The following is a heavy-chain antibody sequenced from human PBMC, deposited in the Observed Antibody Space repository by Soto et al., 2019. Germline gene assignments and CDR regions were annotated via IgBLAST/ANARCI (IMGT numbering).Heavy chain of an antibody. CDR2: IYSGGST. Sequence: EVQLVESGGGLVQPGGSLRLSCAASGFTVSSNYMNWVRQAPGKGLEWVSVIYSGGSTYYADSVKGRFTISRDKSKNTLSLQMNSLRAEDTAVYYCARDFVHGDHPEYFQHWGQGTLVTVSS. D-gene: IGHD4-17*01. CDR3: ARDFVHGDHPEYFQH. CDR1: GFTVSSNY. V-gene: IGHV3-66*01. J-gene: IGHJ1*01.